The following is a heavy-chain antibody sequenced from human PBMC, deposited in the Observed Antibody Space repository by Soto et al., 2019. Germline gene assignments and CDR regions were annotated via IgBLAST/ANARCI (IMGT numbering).Heavy chain of an antibody. CDR2: ISGSGISI. CDR3: ATLLLGGDIAVAAETDY. Sequence: VQLLGSGGGLVQPGGSLRLSCAASGFTFSDYAINWVRQAPGKWLEWVSAISGSGISIYYADSVKGRFTISRDNSKNTVFLQMTSLRAGDTAVYYCATLLLGGDIAVAAETDYWGQGTLVTVSS. D-gene: IGHD6-19*01. V-gene: IGHV3-23*01. J-gene: IGHJ4*02. CDR1: GFTFSDYA.